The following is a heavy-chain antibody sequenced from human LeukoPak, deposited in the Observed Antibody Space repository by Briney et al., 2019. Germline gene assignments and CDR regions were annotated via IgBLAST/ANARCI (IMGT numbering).Heavy chain of an antibody. CDR1: GFSFSSYI. Sequence: GGCLRLSCVGPGFSFSSYIVSWVRQAPGKGLEWVAVIWSDGSQKYYADSMKGRLTISRDNSKNMVFLQMNSLRVEDTAIYYCVSAAGAFDMWGQGTLVTVSS. V-gene: IGHV3-33*08. CDR2: IWSDGSQK. CDR3: VSAAGAFDM. J-gene: IGHJ3*02. D-gene: IGHD6-13*01.